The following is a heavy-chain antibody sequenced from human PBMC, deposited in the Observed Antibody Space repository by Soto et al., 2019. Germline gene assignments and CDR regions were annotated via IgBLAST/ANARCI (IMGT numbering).Heavy chain of an antibody. J-gene: IGHJ6*03. Sequence: SETLSLTCTVSGGSISSYYWSWIRQPPGKGLEWIGYIYYSGSTNYNPSLKSRVTISVDTSKNQFSLKLSSVTAADTAVYYCARDKCYHPNYYYYYYMDVWGKGTTVTVSS. D-gene: IGHD3-16*02. CDR2: IYYSGST. V-gene: IGHV4-59*01. CDR3: ARDKCYHPNYYYYYYMDV. CDR1: GGSISSYY.